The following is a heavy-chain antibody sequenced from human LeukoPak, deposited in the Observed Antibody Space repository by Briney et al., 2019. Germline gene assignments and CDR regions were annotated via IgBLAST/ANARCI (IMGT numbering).Heavy chain of an antibody. CDR2: ITPSGGST. D-gene: IGHD5-12*01. J-gene: IGHJ4*02. Sequence: ASVKVSCKASGYTFTSYYTHWVRQAPGQGLEWMGMITPSGGSTTYAQKFQGRATMTRDTSTSTIYMELSSLRSEDTAVYYCASQATWIDYWGQGTLVTVSS. V-gene: IGHV1-46*03. CDR3: ASQATWIDY. CDR1: GYTFTSYY.